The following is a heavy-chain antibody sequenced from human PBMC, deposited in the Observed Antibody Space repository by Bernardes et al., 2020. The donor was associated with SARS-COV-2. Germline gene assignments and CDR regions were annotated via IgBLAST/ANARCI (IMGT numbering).Heavy chain of an antibody. CDR1: GFSLSNARMG. V-gene: IGHV2-26*01. Sequence: SGPTLVKPTETLTLTCTVSGFSLSNARMGVSWIRQPPGKALEWLAHIFSNDEKSYSTSLKSRLTISKDTSKSQVVLTMTNMDPVDTATYYCARIPWGYYDGSWFDPWGQGTLVTVSS. CDR3: ARIPWGYYDGSWFDP. D-gene: IGHD1-26*01. CDR2: IFSNDEK. J-gene: IGHJ5*02.